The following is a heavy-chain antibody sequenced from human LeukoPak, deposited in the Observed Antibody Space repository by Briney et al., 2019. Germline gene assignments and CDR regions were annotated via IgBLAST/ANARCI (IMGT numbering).Heavy chain of an antibody. V-gene: IGHV3-23*01. CDR2: ISGSGGST. Sequence: PGGSLRLSCAASGFTFRSYAMSWVRQAPGKGLEWVSIISGSGGSTYYAESVKGRFTISRDNSKNTLYLQMNSLRAEDTAVYFCANDGDSRGYDSFYWYFDLWGRGTLVTVSS. CDR3: ANDGDSRGYDSFYWYFDL. J-gene: IGHJ2*01. CDR1: GFTFRSYA. D-gene: IGHD5-18*01.